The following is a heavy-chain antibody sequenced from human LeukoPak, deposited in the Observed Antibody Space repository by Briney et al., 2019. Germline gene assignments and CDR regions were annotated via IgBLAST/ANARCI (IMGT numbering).Heavy chain of an antibody. J-gene: IGHJ6*03. CDR1: GGSISSYY. D-gene: IGHD5-24*01. Sequence: SETLSLTCTVSGGSISSYYWGWIRQPPGKGLEWIGNIYYSGSTNYNPSLKSRVTISVDTSKNQFSLKLSSVTAADTAVYYCARGRGRAKRYYYYYMDVWGKGTTVTVSS. CDR2: IYYSGST. V-gene: IGHV4-59*12. CDR3: ARGRGRAKRYYYYYMDV.